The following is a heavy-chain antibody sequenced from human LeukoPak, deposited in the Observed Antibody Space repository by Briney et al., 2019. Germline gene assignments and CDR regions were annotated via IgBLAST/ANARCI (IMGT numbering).Heavy chain of an antibody. CDR2: INHGGST. CDR1: GGSFSGDY. Sequence: SETLSLTCAVYGGSFSGDYWNWIRQPPGQGLEWIAEINHGGSTNCNPSLKSRVTISVDTSKNHLSLKLTSVTAADTAVYYCARSSGRYGGEAFDIWGQGTMVTVSS. J-gene: IGHJ3*02. D-gene: IGHD1-26*01. V-gene: IGHV4-34*01. CDR3: ARSSGRYGGEAFDI.